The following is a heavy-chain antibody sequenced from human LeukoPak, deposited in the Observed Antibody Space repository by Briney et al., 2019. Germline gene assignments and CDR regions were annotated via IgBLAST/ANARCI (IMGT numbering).Heavy chain of an antibody. CDR2: INPNSGGT. J-gene: IGHJ4*02. V-gene: IGHV1-2*02. CDR1: GYTFTGYY. CDR3: ARSKYSGFYYLNY. D-gene: IGHD5-12*01. Sequence: ASVKVSCKASGYTFTGYYMYWVRQAPGQGLEWMGWINPNSGGTNYAQKFQGRVTMTRDTSISTAYMELSRLRSDDTAVYYCARSKYSGFYYLNYWGQGTLVTVSS.